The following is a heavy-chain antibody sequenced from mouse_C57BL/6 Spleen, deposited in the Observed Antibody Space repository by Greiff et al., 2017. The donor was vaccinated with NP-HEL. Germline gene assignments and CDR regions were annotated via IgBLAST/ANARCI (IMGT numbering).Heavy chain of an antibody. V-gene: IGHV1-4*01. D-gene: IGHD2-3*01. CDR2: LNPSSGYT. CDR3: ARDDGYYVGY. Sequence: QVQLKQSGAELARPGASVKMSCKASGYTFTSYTMHWVKQRPGQGLEWIGYLNPSSGYTKYNQKFKDKAPLTAGKSSSTAYMRLSSLTSEYSAVYYCARDDGYYVGYWGQGTTLTVSS. CDR1: GYTFTSYT. J-gene: IGHJ2*01.